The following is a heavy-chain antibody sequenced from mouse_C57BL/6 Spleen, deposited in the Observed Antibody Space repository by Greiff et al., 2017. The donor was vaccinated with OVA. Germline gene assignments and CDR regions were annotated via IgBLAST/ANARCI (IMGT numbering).Heavy chain of an antibody. CDR2: INPYNGGT. J-gene: IGHJ4*01. CDR1: GYTFTDYY. V-gene: IGHV1-19*01. CDR3: ARWSNYDAMDY. D-gene: IGHD2-5*01. Sequence: VQLQQSGPVLVKPGASVKMSCKASGYTFTDYYMNWVKQSHGKSLEWIGVINPYNGGTSYNQKFKGKATLTVDKSSSTAYMELNSLTSEDSAVYYCARWSNYDAMDYWGQGTSVTVSS.